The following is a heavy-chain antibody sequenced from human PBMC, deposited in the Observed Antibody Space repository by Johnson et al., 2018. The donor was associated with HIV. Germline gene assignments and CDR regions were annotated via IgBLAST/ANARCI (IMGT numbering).Heavy chain of an antibody. V-gene: IGHV3-NL1*01. CDR1: GLTFSHYP. CDR3: AREKIRAFDF. CDR2: ISGSGGST. Sequence: QVQLVESGGGVVQPGTSLRLSCAASGLTFSHYPMHWVRQAPGKGLEWVSAISGSGGSTYYADSVKGRFTISRDNSKNTLYLQMNSLRAEDTAVYYCAREKIRAFDFWGRGTMVTVSS. J-gene: IGHJ3*01.